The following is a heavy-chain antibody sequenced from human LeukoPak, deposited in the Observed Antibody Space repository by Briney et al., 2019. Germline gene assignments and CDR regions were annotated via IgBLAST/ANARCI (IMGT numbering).Heavy chain of an antibody. CDR2: ISSSSSTI. V-gene: IGHV3-48*01. D-gene: IGHD6-13*01. CDR3: ARVADSSSWYRPYYYYYYMDV. J-gene: IGHJ6*03. Sequence: GGSLRLSCAASGFTFSSYSMNWVRQAPGKGLEWVSYISSSSSTIYYADSVKGRFTISRDNAKNSLYLQMNSLRAEDTAVYYCARVADSSSWYRPYYYYYYMDVWGKGTTVTVSS. CDR1: GFTFSSYS.